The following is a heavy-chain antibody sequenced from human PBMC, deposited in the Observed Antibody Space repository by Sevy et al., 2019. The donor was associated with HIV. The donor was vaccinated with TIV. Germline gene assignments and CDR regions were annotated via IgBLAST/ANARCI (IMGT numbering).Heavy chain of an antibody. D-gene: IGHD2-8*01. Sequence: GGSLRLSCAGSGFTPSTYGMHWVRQAPGKGLEWVAVIGYDGNNKYYADSVKGRFTISRDNSKNTLFLQMDSLGAEDTAVYYCARDPRMYGDYLLAYFDYWGQGALVTVSS. CDR2: IGYDGNNK. J-gene: IGHJ4*02. V-gene: IGHV3-33*01. CDR3: ARDPRMYGDYLLAYFDY. CDR1: GFTPSTYG.